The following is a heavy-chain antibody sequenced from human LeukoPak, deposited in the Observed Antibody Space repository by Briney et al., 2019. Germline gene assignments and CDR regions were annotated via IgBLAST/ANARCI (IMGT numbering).Heavy chain of an antibody. D-gene: IGHD3-10*01. V-gene: IGHV5-51*01. CDR3: ARLRVTMVRGVFGYYGMDV. Sequence: GESLKISCKGSGYSFTSYWIGWVRQMPGKGLEWMGIIYPGDSDTRYSPSFQGQVTISADKPISTAYLQWSSLKASDTAMYYCARLRVTMVRGVFGYYGMDVWGQGTTVTVSS. CDR1: GYSFTSYW. J-gene: IGHJ6*02. CDR2: IYPGDSDT.